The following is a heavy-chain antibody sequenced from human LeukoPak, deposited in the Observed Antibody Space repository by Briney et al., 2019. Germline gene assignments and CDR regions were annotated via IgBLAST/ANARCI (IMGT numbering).Heavy chain of an antibody. CDR2: INHSGST. CDR1: GGSFSGYY. J-gene: IGHJ5*02. V-gene: IGHV4-34*01. Sequence: SETLSLTCAVYGGSFSGYYWSWIRQPPGKGLEWIGEINHSGSTNYNPSLKSRVTISVDTSKNQFSLKLSFVTAADTAVYYCARGKGSTIFGVVYWFDPWGQGTLVTVSS. CDR3: ARGKGSTIFGVVYWFDP. D-gene: IGHD3-3*01.